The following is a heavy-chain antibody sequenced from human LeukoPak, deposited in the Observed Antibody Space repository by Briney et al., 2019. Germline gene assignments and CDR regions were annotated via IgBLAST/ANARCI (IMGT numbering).Heavy chain of an antibody. D-gene: IGHD2-2*01. V-gene: IGHV5-51*01. CDR2: IYPGDSDT. CDR3: ARRGYCSSTSCYYLFYP. CDR1: GYSFTSYW. Sequence: GESLKISCKGSGYSFTSYWIGWVRQMPGEGLEWMGIIYPGDSDTRYSPSFQGQVTISADKSISTAYLQWSSMKASDTAMYYCARRGYCSSTSCYYLFYPWGQGTLVTVSS. J-gene: IGHJ5*02.